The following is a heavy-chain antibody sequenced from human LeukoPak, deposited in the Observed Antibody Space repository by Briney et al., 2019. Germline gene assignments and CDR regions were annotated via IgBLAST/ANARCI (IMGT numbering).Heavy chain of an antibody. CDR1: GYSISSGYY. D-gene: IGHD2-21*01. V-gene: IGHV4-38-2*02. J-gene: IGHJ6*03. Sequence: SETLSLTCNVSGYSISSGYYWGWIRQPPAKGLEWIGSIYHSGRTHYNPSLKSRVTISEDTSKNQFSLKLSSVTAAETAVYYCARHGDWGYYYMDVWGKGTTVTISS. CDR2: IYHSGRT. CDR3: ARHGDWGYYYMDV.